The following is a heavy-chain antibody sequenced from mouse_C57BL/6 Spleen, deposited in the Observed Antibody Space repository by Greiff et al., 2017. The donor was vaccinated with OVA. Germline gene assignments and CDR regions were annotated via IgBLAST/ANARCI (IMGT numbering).Heavy chain of an antibody. CDR1: GFTFSSYT. CDR2: ISGGGGNT. V-gene: IGHV5-9*01. D-gene: IGHD1-1*01. Sequence: DVKLVESGGGLVKPGGSLKLSCAASGFTFSSYTMSWVRQTPEKRLEWVATISGGGGNTYYPDSVKGRFTISRDNAKNTLYLQMSSLRSEDTALYYCARGRLDYYGSSEDWYFDVWGTGTTVTVSS. J-gene: IGHJ1*03. CDR3: ARGRLDYYGSSEDWYFDV.